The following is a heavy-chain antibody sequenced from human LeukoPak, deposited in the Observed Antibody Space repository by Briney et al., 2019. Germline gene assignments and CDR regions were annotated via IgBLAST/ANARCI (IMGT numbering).Heavy chain of an antibody. D-gene: IGHD3-3*01. J-gene: IGHJ6*03. Sequence: GGSLRLSCAASEFSVGSNYMTWVRQAPGKGLEWVSLIYSGGSTYYADSVKGRFTISRDNSKNTLYLQMNSLRAEDTAVYYCARELRHYYYYMDVWGKGTTVTISS. CDR2: IYSGGST. V-gene: IGHV3-66*01. CDR3: ARELRHYYYYMDV. CDR1: EFSVGSNY.